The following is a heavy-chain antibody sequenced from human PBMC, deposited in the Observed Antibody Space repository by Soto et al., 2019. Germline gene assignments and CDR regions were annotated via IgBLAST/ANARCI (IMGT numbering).Heavy chain of an antibody. J-gene: IGHJ5*01. CDR2: ISGSGVRT. Sequence: WSLRLSCTASGFTFTNYAMSWARQAPGKGLEWVSTISGSGVRTYYADSVKGRFTVSRDNSKSTLDLQMNSLRAEDTAIYYCAKDHAREQFVRGENWFDSWGQGTLVTVSS. CDR1: GFTFTNYA. CDR3: AKDHAREQFVRGENWFDS. V-gene: IGHV3-23*01. D-gene: IGHD6-6*01.